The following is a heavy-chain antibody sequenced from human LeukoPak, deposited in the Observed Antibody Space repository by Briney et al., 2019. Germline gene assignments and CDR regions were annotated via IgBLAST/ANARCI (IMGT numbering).Heavy chain of an antibody. D-gene: IGHD3-16*01. Sequence: PGGSLRLSCAASGFTFSSFGMQWVRQAPGKGLEGVAVIWHDGSNKNYADSVKGRFTISRDNSKNTLYLLMDSLRAEDTAVYYCAKEGDAYDSYYYYYMDVWGKGTTVTVSS. V-gene: IGHV3-33*06. CDR2: IWHDGSNK. J-gene: IGHJ6*03. CDR1: GFTFSSFG. CDR3: AKEGDAYDSYYYYYMDV.